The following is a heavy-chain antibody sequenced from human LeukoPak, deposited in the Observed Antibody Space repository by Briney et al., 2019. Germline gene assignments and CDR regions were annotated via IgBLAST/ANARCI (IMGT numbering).Heavy chain of an antibody. V-gene: IGHV3-30-3*01. Sequence: GGSLRLSCVASGFTFSSYAMHWVRQAPGKGLEWVAVISYDGSNKYYADSVKGRFTISRDNSKNTLYLQMNSLRAEDTAVYYCAREADIVVVPAATDHDAFDIWGQGTMVTVSS. D-gene: IGHD2-2*01. CDR2: ISYDGSNK. CDR1: GFTFSSYA. CDR3: AREADIVVVPAATDHDAFDI. J-gene: IGHJ3*02.